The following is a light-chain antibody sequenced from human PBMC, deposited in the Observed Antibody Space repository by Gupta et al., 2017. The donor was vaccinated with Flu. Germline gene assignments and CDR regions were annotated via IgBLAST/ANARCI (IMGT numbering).Light chain of an antibody. CDR2: AAS. J-gene: IGKJ1*01. CDR1: WRIHKY. CDR3: QQSYSSPRT. Sequence: DIQLTCSPSSLSAFGGDRVTITCRASWRIHKYLNWYQHKMGEAPNLLIYAASILQNGVPARFSGSGSGTDFTLTISSLQPEDFATYYCQQSYSSPRTFGQGSKVEIK. V-gene: IGKV1-39*01.